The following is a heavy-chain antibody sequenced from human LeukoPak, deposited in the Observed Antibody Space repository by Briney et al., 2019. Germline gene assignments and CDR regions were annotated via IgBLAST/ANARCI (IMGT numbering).Heavy chain of an antibody. J-gene: IGHJ6*03. CDR2: INHSGST. CDR1: GGSFSGYY. Sequence: SETLSLTCAVYGGSFSGYYWSWIRQPPGKELEWSGEINHSGSTNYNPSLKSRVTISVDTSKNQFSLKLSSVTAADTAVYYCAREGITMVRGVIATYYYYYYMDVWGKGTTVTVSS. D-gene: IGHD3-10*01. V-gene: IGHV4-34*01. CDR3: AREGITMVRGVIATYYYYYYMDV.